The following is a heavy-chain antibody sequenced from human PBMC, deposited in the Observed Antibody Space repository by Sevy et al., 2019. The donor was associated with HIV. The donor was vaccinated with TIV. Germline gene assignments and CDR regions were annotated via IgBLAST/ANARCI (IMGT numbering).Heavy chain of an antibody. D-gene: IGHD6-19*01. CDR1: GGSMSSYY. J-gene: IGHJ4*02. V-gene: IGHV4-59*01. Sequence: SETLSLTCSVSGGSMSSYYWSWIRQPPGKGLEWIGYIYYSGSTNYNPSLKSRVTISVDTSKNQFSLKLSSVTAADTAVYYCARSPISRSGWNYYFDYWGQGTLVTVSS. CDR3: ARSPISRSGWNYYFDY. CDR2: IYYSGST.